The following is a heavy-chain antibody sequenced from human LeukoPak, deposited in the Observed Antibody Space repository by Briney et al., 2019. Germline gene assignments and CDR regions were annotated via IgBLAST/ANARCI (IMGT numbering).Heavy chain of an antibody. Sequence: SETLSLTCTVSGGSFSSYYWSWIRQPPGEGLEWIGYIYYSGSTNYYPSLKSRATISLDTSKNQFSLKLSSVTAADTAVYYCARDGPGIAQRFWGQGTLVTVSS. CDR1: GGSFSSYY. J-gene: IGHJ4*02. CDR3: ARDGPGIAQRF. D-gene: IGHD3-10*01. V-gene: IGHV4-59*01. CDR2: IYYSGST.